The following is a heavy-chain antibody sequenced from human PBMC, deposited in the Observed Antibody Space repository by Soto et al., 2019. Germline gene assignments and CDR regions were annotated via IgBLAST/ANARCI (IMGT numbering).Heavy chain of an antibody. CDR3: ARDGLYCSSTSCHSALLSDY. CDR1: GFTFSSYS. V-gene: IGHV3-21*01. Sequence: GGSLRLSCAASGFTFSSYSMNWVRQAPGKGLEWVSSISSSSSYIYYADSVKGRFTISRDNAKNSLYLQMNSLRAEDTAVYYCARDGLYCSSTSCHSALLSDYWGQGTLVTVSS. D-gene: IGHD2-2*01. CDR2: ISSSSSYI. J-gene: IGHJ4*02.